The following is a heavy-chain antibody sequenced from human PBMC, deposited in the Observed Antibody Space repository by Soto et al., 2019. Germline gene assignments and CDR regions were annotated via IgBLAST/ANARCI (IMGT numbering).Heavy chain of an antibody. CDR1: GGSISSYY. J-gene: IGHJ5*02. D-gene: IGHD6-13*01. CDR3: ARSSSSWYDIEP. V-gene: IGHV4-59*01. Sequence: SETLSLICTVSGGSISSYYWSWIRQPPGKGLEWIGYIYYSGSTNYNPSLKSRVTISVDTSKNQFSLKLSSVTAADTAVYYCARSSSSWYDIEPWGQGTLVTVS. CDR2: IYYSGST.